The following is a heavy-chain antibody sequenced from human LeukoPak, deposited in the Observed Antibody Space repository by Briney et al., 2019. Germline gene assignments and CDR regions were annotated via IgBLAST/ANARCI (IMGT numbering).Heavy chain of an antibody. CDR3: ARDLDSSGFDY. D-gene: IGHD3-22*01. Sequence: SETLSLTCTVSGGSISSGGYYWSWIRQHPGKGLEWIGYIYYSGSTYYNPSLKSRVTISVDTSKNQFSLKLSSVTAADMAVYYCARDLDSSGFDYWGQGTLVTVSS. V-gene: IGHV4-31*03. CDR1: GGSISSGGYY. J-gene: IGHJ4*02. CDR2: IYYSGST.